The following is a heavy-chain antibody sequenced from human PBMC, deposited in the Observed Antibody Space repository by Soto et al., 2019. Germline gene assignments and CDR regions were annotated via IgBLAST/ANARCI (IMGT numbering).Heavy chain of an antibody. J-gene: IGHJ4*02. V-gene: IGHV4-31*03. D-gene: IGHD4-17*01. CDR1: GGSISSGGYY. Sequence: SETLSLTCTVSGGSISSGGYYWSWIRQHPGKGLEWIGYIYYSGSTYYNPSLKSRVTISVDTSKNQFSLKLSSVTAADTAVYCCARGEGIYGDYYYFDYWGQGTLVTVSS. CDR2: IYYSGST. CDR3: ARGEGIYGDYYYFDY.